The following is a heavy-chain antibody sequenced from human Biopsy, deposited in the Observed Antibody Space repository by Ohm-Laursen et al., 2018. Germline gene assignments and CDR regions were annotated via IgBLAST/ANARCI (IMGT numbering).Heavy chain of an antibody. Sequence: SLRLSCSASGFRFDNTGMHWVRQGPGKGLEWVAGISWSSDSITYAKSVTGRFAISRDNGENSLYLQMNSLRPEDTALYYCTKNTQWEGSGYLDAFHIWGHGAMVTVSS. D-gene: IGHD3-22*01. V-gene: IGHV3-9*01. CDR2: ISWSSDSI. CDR1: GFRFDNTG. J-gene: IGHJ3*02. CDR3: TKNTQWEGSGYLDAFHI.